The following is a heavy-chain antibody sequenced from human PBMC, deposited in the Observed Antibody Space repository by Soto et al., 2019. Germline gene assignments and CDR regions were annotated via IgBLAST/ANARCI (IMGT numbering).Heavy chain of an antibody. D-gene: IGHD5-12*01. CDR2: ISYDGSNK. CDR1: GFTFSSYG. CDR3: AKDLVATRFYGMDV. J-gene: IGHJ6*01. Sequence: QVQLVESGGGVVQPGRSLRLSCAASGFTFSSYGMHWVRQAPGKGLEWVAVISYDGSNKYYADSVKGRFTISRDNSKNTLYLQMNSLRAEDTAVYYCAKDLVATRFYGMDVW. V-gene: IGHV3-30*18.